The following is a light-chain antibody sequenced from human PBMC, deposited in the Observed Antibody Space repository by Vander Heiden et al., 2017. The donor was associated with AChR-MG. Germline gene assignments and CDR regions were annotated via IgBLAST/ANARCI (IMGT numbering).Light chain of an antibody. J-gene: IGLJ3*02. V-gene: IGLV3-1*01. CDR3: QAWDSSTVV. CDR1: NLGDKY. CDR2: QDS. Sequence: SFELTQPPSVSVSPGQTASITCSGDNLGDKYACWYQQKPGQSPVLVIYQDSKRAAGIPERFSGSNSGNTATLTISGTQAMDEAYYYCQAWDSSTVVFGGGTKLTVL.